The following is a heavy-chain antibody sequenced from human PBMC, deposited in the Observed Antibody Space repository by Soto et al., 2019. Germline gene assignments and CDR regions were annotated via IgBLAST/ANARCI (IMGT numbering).Heavy chain of an antibody. J-gene: IGHJ3*02. V-gene: IGHV4-59*01. CDR2: VYYTGKT. CDR1: GASISSSY. D-gene: IGHD3-22*01. CDR3: ARGFFDTSSGNSNPFDI. Sequence: QVQLQESDPGLVKPSETLSLTCIGSGASISSSYWSWIRQSPGKGLEWIAYVYYTGKTNSNPSLSGRVTVSVDTSKNQFSLKLTSVTAADTAVYYCARGFFDTSSGNSNPFDIWGQGTMVTVSS.